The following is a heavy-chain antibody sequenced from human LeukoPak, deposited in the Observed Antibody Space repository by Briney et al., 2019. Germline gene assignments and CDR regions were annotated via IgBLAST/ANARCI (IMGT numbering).Heavy chain of an antibody. CDR1: GFTFTSYS. V-gene: IGHV4-39*01. J-gene: IGHJ6*02. CDR3: ARRSLGGTNGLWGMDV. D-gene: IGHD2-8*01. Sequence: GSLRLSCAASGFTFTSYSMSWIRQPPGKGLEWIGGIYYTGSTYYNSALKSRVTISVDTSKNQFSLKLSSVTAADAAVYYCARRSLGGTNGLWGMDVWGQGTTVTVSS. CDR2: IYYTGST.